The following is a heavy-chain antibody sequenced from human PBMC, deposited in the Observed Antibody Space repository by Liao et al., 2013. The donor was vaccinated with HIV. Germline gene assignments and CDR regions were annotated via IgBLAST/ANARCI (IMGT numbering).Heavy chain of an antibody. CDR3: ARVRLAVPGVDAFDI. D-gene: IGHD6-19*01. CDR2: IYYSGST. J-gene: IGHJ3*02. Sequence: QVQLQESGPGLVKPSQTLSLTCTVSGGSISSGDYYWSWIRQPPGKGLEWIGYIYYSGSTYYNPSLKSRVTISVDTSKSQVSLIVRSVTAADSAVYFCARVRLAVPGVDAFDIWGQGKMVTVSS. CDR1: GGSISSGDYY. V-gene: IGHV4-30-4*08.